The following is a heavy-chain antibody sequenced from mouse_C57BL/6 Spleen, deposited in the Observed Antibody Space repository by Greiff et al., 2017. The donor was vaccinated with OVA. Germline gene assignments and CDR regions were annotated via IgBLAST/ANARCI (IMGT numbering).Heavy chain of an antibody. CDR1: GYSFTGYY. CDR2: INPSTGGT. D-gene: IGHD2-4*01. J-gene: IGHJ4*01. Sequence: VQLPQSGPELVKPGASVKISCKASGYSFTGYYMNWVKQSPEKSLEWIGEINPSTGGTTYNQKFKAKATLTVDKSSSTAYMQLKSLTSEDSAVYYCARWDYDDYAMDYWGQGTSVTVSS. CDR3: ARWDYDDYAMDY. V-gene: IGHV1-42*01.